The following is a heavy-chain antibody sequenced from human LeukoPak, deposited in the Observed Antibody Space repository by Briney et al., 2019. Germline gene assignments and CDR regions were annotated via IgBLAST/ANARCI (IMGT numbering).Heavy chain of an antibody. V-gene: IGHV1-2*02. Sequence: GASVKVSCKASVYTFTGYYMHWVRQAPGQGLEWMGWINPNSGGTNYAQKFQGRVTMTRDTSISTAYMELSRLRSDDTAVYYCARECSSSEPYYFDYWGQGTLVTVSS. CDR1: VYTFTGYY. D-gene: IGHD6-13*01. CDR3: ARECSSSEPYYFDY. CDR2: INPNSGGT. J-gene: IGHJ4*02.